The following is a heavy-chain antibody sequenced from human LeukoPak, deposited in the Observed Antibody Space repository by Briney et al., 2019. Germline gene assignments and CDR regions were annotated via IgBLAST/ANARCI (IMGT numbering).Heavy chain of an antibody. Sequence: GGSLRLSCAASGFIFSSYSMNWVRQAPGKGVEWVSYISISSGTISYADSVRGRFTISSDNAKNSLYLQMNSLRAEDTAVYYCARDTHYSFDYWGQGTLVIVSS. J-gene: IGHJ4*02. D-gene: IGHD2-21*01. CDR3: ARDTHYSFDY. V-gene: IGHV3-48*01. CDR2: ISISSGTI. CDR1: GFIFSSYS.